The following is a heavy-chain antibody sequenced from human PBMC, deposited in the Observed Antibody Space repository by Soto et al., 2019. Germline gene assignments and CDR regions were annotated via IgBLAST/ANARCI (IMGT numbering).Heavy chain of an antibody. Sequence: TGGSLRLSCAASGFMFSSFGIHWVRQAPGKGLEWVAVISYDGTYQYYADSVKGRFTISRDNSGNSVALQMNSLRPEDTAVYYCAKQHSDLVIGAFDVWGPGAVVTVS. CDR1: GFMFSSFG. D-gene: IGHD4-4*01. CDR3: AKQHSDLVIGAFDV. CDR2: ISYDGTYQ. V-gene: IGHV3-30*18. J-gene: IGHJ3*01.